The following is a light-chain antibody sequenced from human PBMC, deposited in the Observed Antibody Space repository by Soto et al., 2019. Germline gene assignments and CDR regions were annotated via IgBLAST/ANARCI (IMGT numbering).Light chain of an antibody. Sequence: QSALTQPPSASGSPGQSVTISCTGTSSDVGAYNYISWYQHHPGKAPKLMISEVSKPPSGVPDRFSGSKSGNTASLTVSGLQAEDEADYYCSSYAGSNNYVFGTGTKVTVL. CDR2: EVS. CDR3: SSYAGSNNYV. V-gene: IGLV2-8*01. J-gene: IGLJ1*01. CDR1: SSDVGAYNY.